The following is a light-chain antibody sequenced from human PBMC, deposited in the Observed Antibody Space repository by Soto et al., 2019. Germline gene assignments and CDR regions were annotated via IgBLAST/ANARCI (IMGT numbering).Light chain of an antibody. CDR3: VLYMCSGISV. CDR1: SGSVSTSYH. J-gene: IGLJ3*02. Sequence: QAVVTQEPSFSVSPGGAVTLTCALSSGSVSTSYHPSWYQQTPGQAPRTLIYSTNTRSSGVPDRFSGSILGNKAALTNTGAQADDESDYYCVLYMCSGISVSGGGTQLTVL. CDR2: STN. V-gene: IGLV8-61*01.